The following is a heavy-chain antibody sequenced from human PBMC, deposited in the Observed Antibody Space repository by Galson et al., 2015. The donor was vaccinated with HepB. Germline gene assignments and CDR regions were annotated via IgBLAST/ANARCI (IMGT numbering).Heavy chain of an antibody. CDR3: ARDDCSTTSCLTY. CDR2: IWYDGSRK. CDR1: GFIFSDHG. Sequence: SLRLSCATSGFIFSDHGMLWVRQAPGKGLEWVATIWYDGSRKYYSDSVKGRFIVSGDDSKNTLYLQMNSLRVGDTAIYYCARDDCSTTSCLTYWGQGTLVTFSS. J-gene: IGHJ4*02. V-gene: IGHV3-33*01. D-gene: IGHD2-2*01.